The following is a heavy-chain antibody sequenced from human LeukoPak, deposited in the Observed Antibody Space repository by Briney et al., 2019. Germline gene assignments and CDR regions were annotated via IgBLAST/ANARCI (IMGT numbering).Heavy chain of an antibody. CDR1: GFTFSSYA. V-gene: IGHV3-23*01. D-gene: IGHD6-19*01. Sequence: GGSLRLSCAASGFTFSSYAMSWVRQAPGKGLEWVSAISGSGGSTYYADSVKGRFTISRDNSKNTLYLQMNSLRAEDTAVYYCASNPVDQTVAGRIYYYYGMDVWGQGTTVTVSS. J-gene: IGHJ6*02. CDR3: ASNPVDQTVAGRIYYYYGMDV. CDR2: ISGSGGST.